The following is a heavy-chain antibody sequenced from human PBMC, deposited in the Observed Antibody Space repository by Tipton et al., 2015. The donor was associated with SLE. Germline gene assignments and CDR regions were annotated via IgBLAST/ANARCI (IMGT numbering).Heavy chain of an antibody. CDR1: GGSISSNSPY. J-gene: IGHJ4*02. V-gene: IGHV4-39*07. Sequence: TLSLTCTVSGGSISSNSPYWAWIRQAPDKGLEYIGNIDYSGGTYYNPSLESRLTMSVDTSRNQFSLNLTSVTAADTAIYYCARRPVGLPIDYWGLGTLVTVSS. CDR2: IDYSGGT. D-gene: IGHD5-18*01. CDR3: ARRPVGLPIDY.